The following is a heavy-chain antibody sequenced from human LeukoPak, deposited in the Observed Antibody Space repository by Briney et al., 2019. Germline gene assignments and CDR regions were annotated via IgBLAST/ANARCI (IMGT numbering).Heavy chain of an antibody. J-gene: IGHJ5*02. CDR1: GGSISSGDYY. Sequence: ASQTLSLTCTVSGGSISSGDYYWSWIRQPPGKGLEWIGYIYYSGSTYYNPSLKSRVTISVDTSKNQFSLKLSSVTAADTAVYYCARDRITMVRGGPVSWSDPWGQGTLVTVSS. V-gene: IGHV4-30-4*01. CDR3: ARDRITMVRGGPVSWSDP. CDR2: IYYSGST. D-gene: IGHD3-10*01.